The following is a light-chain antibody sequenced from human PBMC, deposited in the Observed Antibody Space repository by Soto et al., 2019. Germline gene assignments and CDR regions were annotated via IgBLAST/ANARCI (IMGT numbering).Light chain of an antibody. J-gene: IGKJ1*01. Sequence: EVVLTQSSCTLSLSPWERATLSCMASQSVSSGYLAWYQQNPGQAPRLLIYGASNRATGIPDRFSGGGSGTDFTLTISRLEPEDFAVYYCQQYDSSPWTFGQGTKVDNK. CDR2: GAS. CDR3: QQYDSSPWT. V-gene: IGKV3-20*01. CDR1: QSVSSGY.